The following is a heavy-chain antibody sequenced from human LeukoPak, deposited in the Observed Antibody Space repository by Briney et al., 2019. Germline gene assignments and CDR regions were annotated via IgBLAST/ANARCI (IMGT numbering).Heavy chain of an antibody. V-gene: IGHV3-48*01. CDR2: ISSSSSTI. CDR1: GFTFNTYS. CDR3: AKDKYSPVRSMSEAAYYFDF. D-gene: IGHD6-13*01. J-gene: IGHJ4*02. Sequence: GGSLRLSCAASGFTFNTYSMNWVRQAPGKGLEWVSYISSSSSTIHYADSVRGRFTISRDNSKNTLYLQMNSLRAEDTAVYHCAKDKYSPVRSMSEAAYYFDFWGPGTLVPVSS.